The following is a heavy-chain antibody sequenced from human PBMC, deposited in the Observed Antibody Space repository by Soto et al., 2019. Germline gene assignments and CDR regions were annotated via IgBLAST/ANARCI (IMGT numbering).Heavy chain of an antibody. V-gene: IGHV3-33*01. J-gene: IGHJ4*02. Sequence: QVQLVESGGGVVQPGRSLRLSCAASGFTFSSYGMHWVRQAPGKGLEWVAVIWYDGSNKYYADSVKGRFTISRDNSKNTLYLQMNRLRAEDTAVYYCARDGDSSGWYQVFRVWGQGTLVTVSS. CDR1: GFTFSSYG. D-gene: IGHD6-19*01. CDR2: IWYDGSNK. CDR3: ARDGDSSGWYQVFRV.